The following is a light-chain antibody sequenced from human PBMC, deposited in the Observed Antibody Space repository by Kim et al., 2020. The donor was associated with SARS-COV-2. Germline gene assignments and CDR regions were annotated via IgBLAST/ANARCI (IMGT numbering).Light chain of an antibody. V-gene: IGLV1-44*01. J-gene: IGLJ3*02. CDR3: AAWDDSLNGWV. Sequence: GQRVTISCSGSSSNTGSKTVNWYQQLPGTAPKLLIYSNKQRPSGVPDRFSGSKSGTSASLAISGLQSEDEADYFCAAWDDSLNGWVFGGGTQLTVL. CDR1: SSNTGSKT. CDR2: SNK.